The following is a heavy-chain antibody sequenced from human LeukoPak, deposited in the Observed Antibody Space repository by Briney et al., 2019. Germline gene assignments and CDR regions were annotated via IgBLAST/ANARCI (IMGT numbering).Heavy chain of an antibody. V-gene: IGHV4-39*07. CDR2: IYHSGST. Sequence: PSETLSLTCTISGGSISSSSYYWGWIRQPPGKGLEWIGSIYHSGSTYYNPSLKSRATISVDTSKNQFSLKLSSVTAADTAVYYCASQTQDYSSYMDVWGKGTTVTVSS. CDR1: GGSISSSSYY. J-gene: IGHJ6*03. CDR3: ASQTQDYSSYMDV. D-gene: IGHD4-11*01.